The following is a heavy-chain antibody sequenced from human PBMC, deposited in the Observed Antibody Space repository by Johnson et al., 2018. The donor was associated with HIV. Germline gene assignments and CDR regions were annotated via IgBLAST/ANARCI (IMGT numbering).Heavy chain of an antibody. V-gene: IGHV3-9*01. CDR3: ARDRAGNGVFPDAFDI. Sequence: EVQLVESGGVVVQPGGSLRLSCAASGFTFDDYAMHWVRQVPGKGLEWVSGISWSSGSIGYADSVKGRFTISRDNAKNSLYLQMNSLRAEDTALYYCARDRAGNGVFPDAFDIWGQGTMVTVSS. D-gene: IGHD2-8*01. J-gene: IGHJ3*02. CDR2: ISWSSGSI. CDR1: GFTFDDYA.